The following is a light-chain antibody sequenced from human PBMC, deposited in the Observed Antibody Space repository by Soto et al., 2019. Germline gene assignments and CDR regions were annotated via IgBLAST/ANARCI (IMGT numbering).Light chain of an antibody. CDR2: EVS. CDR1: SSDDGSYNL. CDR3: CSYAGSSTYV. Sequence: QSALTQPASVSGSPGQSITISCTGTSSDDGSYNLVSWYQQHPGKAPKLMIYEVSKRPSGVSNRFSGSKSGNTASLTISGLQAEDEADYYCCSYAGSSTYVFGTGTQLTVL. V-gene: IGLV2-23*02. J-gene: IGLJ1*01.